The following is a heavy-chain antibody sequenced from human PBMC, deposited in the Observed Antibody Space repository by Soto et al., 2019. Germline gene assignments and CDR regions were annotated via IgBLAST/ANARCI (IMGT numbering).Heavy chain of an antibody. D-gene: IGHD3-22*01. J-gene: IGHJ1*01. CDR3: ASQPYYYDSSGCLGD. Sequence: GASVKVSCKASGDTFTSYYMHWVRQAPGQGLEWMGIINPSGGSTSYAQKFQGRVTMTRDTSTSTVYMELSSLRSEDTAVYYCASQPYYYDSSGCLGDWGQGTLVTVSS. V-gene: IGHV1-46*01. CDR1: GDTFTSYY. CDR2: INPSGGST.